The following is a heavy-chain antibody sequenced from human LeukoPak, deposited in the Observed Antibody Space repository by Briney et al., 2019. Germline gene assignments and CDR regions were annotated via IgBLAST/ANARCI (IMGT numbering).Heavy chain of an antibody. V-gene: IGHV4-38-2*02. Sequence: PSETLSLTCTVSGYSISSGYYWGWIRQPPGKGLEWIGNIYHSGSTNYNPSLKSRVTISVDTSKNQFSLKLSSLTAADTAVYYCARVGFLEWLLGYFDYWGQGTLVTVSS. D-gene: IGHD3-3*02. CDR2: IYHSGST. J-gene: IGHJ4*02. CDR1: GYSISSGYY. CDR3: ARVGFLEWLLGYFDY.